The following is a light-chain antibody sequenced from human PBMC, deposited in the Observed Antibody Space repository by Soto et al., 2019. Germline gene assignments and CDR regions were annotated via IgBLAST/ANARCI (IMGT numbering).Light chain of an antibody. J-gene: IGLJ1*01. CDR2: EVS. CDR3: SLYTSENAYV. Sequence: QSVLTQPPSVSGSPGQSVTISCTGTSTGFVSYNRVSWYQQPPGTAPKLMIYEVSKRPSGVPDRFSGSKSGNTASLTISGLRAADEADYYCSLYTSENAYVFGTGTKVTVL. CDR1: STGFVSYNR. V-gene: IGLV2-18*01.